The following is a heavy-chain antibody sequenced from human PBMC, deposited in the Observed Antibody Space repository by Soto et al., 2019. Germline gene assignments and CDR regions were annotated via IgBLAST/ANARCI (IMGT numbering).Heavy chain of an antibody. CDR3: ARFYDNSAWPAF. V-gene: IGHV3-30*03. D-gene: IGHD3-22*01. J-gene: IGHJ4*02. CDR2: ISYDGSNK. Sequence: GGSLRLSCAASGFTFSSYAMHWVRQAPGKGLEGVAVISYDGSNKYYADSVKGRFTISRDNSRDTLYLEMNNLRAEDTAVYYCARFYDNSAWPAFWGQGTLVTVSS. CDR1: GFTFSSYA.